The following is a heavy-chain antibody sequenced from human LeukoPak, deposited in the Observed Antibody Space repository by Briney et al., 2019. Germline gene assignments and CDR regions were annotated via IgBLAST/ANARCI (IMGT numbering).Heavy chain of an antibody. Sequence: GRSLRLSCAASEFTFSTYGMHWVRQAPGKGLEWVAVISYDGSYKFYADSVRGRFTISRDNSKSTLYLQMNSLRAEDTAVYYCAKDRYSGLNTIDYWGQGTLVTVSS. D-gene: IGHD6-13*01. V-gene: IGHV3-30*18. CDR1: EFTFSTYG. CDR2: ISYDGSYK. J-gene: IGHJ4*02. CDR3: AKDRYSGLNTIDY.